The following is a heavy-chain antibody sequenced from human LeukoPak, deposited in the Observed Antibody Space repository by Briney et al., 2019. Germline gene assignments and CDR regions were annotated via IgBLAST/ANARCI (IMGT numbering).Heavy chain of an antibody. J-gene: IGHJ5*02. D-gene: IGHD3-10*01. CDR3: ARGYGSGSNWFDP. Sequence: SETLSLTCTVPGGSISTYYWSWIRQPAGKDLEWIGHIYSSGSTNYNPSLKSRVTMSVDTSKNQLSLKLNSVTAADTAVYYCARGYGSGSNWFDPWGQGTLVIVSS. CDR2: IYSSGST. CDR1: GGSISTYY. V-gene: IGHV4-4*07.